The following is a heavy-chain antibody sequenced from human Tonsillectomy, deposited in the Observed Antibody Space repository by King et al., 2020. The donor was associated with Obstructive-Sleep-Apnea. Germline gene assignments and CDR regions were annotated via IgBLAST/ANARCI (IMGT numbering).Heavy chain of an antibody. CDR3: AREDVYYDLLTGYWPGDYYGMDV. CDR1: GGSISSYY. D-gene: IGHD3-9*01. V-gene: IGHV4-4*07. Sequence: VQLQESGPGLVKPSETLSLTCTVSGGSISSYYWSWIRQPAGKGLEWIGRIYTSGSTNYNPSLKSRVTMSVDTSKNQFSLKLSSGTAADTAVYYRAREDVYYDLLTGYWPGDYYGMDVWGQGTTVTVSS. J-gene: IGHJ6*02. CDR2: IYTSGST.